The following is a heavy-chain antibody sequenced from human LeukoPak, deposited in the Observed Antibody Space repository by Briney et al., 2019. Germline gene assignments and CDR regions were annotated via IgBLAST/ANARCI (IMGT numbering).Heavy chain of an antibody. J-gene: IGHJ3*01. CDR3: ANPTYDFWSGGV. V-gene: IGHV3-30*02. Sequence: PGGSLRLYCAASGFTFSSYGMHWVHQAPGKGLEWVAFIRYDGSNKYYADSVKGRFNISRDNSKNTLYLQMNSLRAEDTAVYYCANPTYDFWSGGVWGQGTMVTVSS. D-gene: IGHD3-3*01. CDR1: GFTFSSYG. CDR2: IRYDGSNK.